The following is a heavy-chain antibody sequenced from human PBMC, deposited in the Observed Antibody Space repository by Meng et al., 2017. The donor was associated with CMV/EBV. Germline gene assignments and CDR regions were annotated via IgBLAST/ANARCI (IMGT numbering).Heavy chain of an antibody. CDR3: ARPTTVTMTDYYYYGMDV. D-gene: IGHD4-11*01. J-gene: IGHJ6*02. Sequence: SVQVSCKASGGTFSSYAISWVRQAPGQGLEWMGGIIPIFGTANYAQKFQGRVTITTDESTSTAYMELSSLRSEDTAVYYCARPTTVTMTDYYYYGMDVWGQGTTVTVSS. V-gene: IGHV1-69*05. CDR2: IIPIFGTA. CDR1: GGTFSSYA.